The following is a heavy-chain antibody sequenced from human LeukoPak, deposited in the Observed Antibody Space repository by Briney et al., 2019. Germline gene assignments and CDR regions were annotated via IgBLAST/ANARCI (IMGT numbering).Heavy chain of an antibody. D-gene: IGHD1-26*01. V-gene: IGHV4-39*07. CDR1: GDSMRSAGFY. J-gene: IGHJ5*02. CDR3: ARDVGGRSSPIDT. Sequence: PETLSLRSTDSGDSMRSAGFYCGCLSQPPGNGLEWIGSIYYSGSIDYNPALKSRVTISLDPAKKQFSLSLTSVAAADTAVYYCARDVGGRSSPIDTWGQETLVTVSS. CDR2: IYYSGSI.